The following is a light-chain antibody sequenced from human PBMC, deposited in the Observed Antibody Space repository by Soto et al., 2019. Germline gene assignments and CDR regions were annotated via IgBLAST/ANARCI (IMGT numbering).Light chain of an antibody. J-gene: IGKJ1*01. CDR1: QSVSSY. CDR3: QHRSSGPGT. CDR2: DAS. V-gene: IGKV3-11*01. Sequence: EIVLTQSPATLSLSPGERATLSCRASQSVSSYLAWYQHQVGQAPRLLIYDASNRATGIPARFSGSGSGTDFTLTISSLEPEDFAVYYCQHRSSGPGTFGQGTKVDIK.